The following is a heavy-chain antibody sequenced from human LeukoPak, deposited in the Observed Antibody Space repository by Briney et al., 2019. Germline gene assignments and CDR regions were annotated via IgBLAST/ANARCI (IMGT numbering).Heavy chain of an antibody. CDR3: ARRRIVVVPAANDYYYYYMDV. Sequence: ASVKVSCKASGYTFTSYGISWVRQAPGQGLEWMGWISAYNGNTNYAQKLQGRVTMTTDTSTSTAYMELRSLRSDDTAVYYCARRRIVVVPAANDYYYYYMDVWGKGTTVTVSS. CDR2: ISAYNGNT. CDR1: GYTFTSYG. J-gene: IGHJ6*03. D-gene: IGHD2-2*01. V-gene: IGHV1-18*01.